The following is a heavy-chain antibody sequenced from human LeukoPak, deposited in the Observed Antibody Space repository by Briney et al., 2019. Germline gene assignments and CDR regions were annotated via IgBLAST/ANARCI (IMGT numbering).Heavy chain of an antibody. J-gene: IGHJ5*02. CDR2: IKQDGSEK. CDR1: GFTFSSYW. Sequence: GGSLRLSCAASGFTFSSYWMSWVRKAPGKGLGWVANIKQDGSEKYYVDSVKGRFTISRDNAKNSLYLQMNSLRAEDTAVYYCARARYCSSSSCYPINWFDPWGQGTLVTVSS. D-gene: IGHD2-2*01. CDR3: ARARYCSSSSCYPINWFDP. V-gene: IGHV3-7*01.